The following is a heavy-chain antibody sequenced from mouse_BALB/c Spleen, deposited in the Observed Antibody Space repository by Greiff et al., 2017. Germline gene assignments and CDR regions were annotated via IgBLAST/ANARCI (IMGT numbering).Heavy chain of an antibody. D-gene: IGHD2-10*02. CDR2: IYPGNSDT. V-gene: IGHV1-5*01. Sequence: VHVKQSGTVLARPGASVKMSCKASGYSFTSYWMHWVKQRPGQGLEWIGAIYPGNSDTSYNQKFKGKAKLTAVTSASTAYMELSSLTNEDSAVYYCTRRYGNYGFDYWGQGTTLTVSS. J-gene: IGHJ2*01. CDR3: TRRYGNYGFDY. CDR1: GYSFTSYW.